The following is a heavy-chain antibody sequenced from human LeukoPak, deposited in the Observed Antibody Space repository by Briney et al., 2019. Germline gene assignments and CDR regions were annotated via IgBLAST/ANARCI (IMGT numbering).Heavy chain of an antibody. CDR3: ARAMMIGVYYDSSGYLAY. J-gene: IGHJ4*02. D-gene: IGHD3-22*01. V-gene: IGHV1-69*01. Sequence: SVKVSCKASGGTFSIYAISWVRQAPGQGLEWMGGIIPIFGTANYAQKFQGRVTITADESTSTAYMELSSLRSEDTAVYYCARAMMIGVYYDSSGYLAYWGQGTLVTVSS. CDR1: GGTFSIYA. CDR2: IIPIFGTA.